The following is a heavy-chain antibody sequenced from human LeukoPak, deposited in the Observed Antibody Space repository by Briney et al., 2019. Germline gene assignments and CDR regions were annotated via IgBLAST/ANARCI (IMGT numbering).Heavy chain of an antibody. CDR2: INPNSGGT. V-gene: IGHV1-2*02. D-gene: IGHD1-26*01. CDR3: ARNLAVGAKYYFDY. CDR1: GYTFTGYY. Sequence: EASVKVSCKASGYTFTGYYMHWVRQAPGQGLEWMGWINPNSGGTNYAQKFQGRVTMTRDTSISTAYMELSRLRSDDTAVYYCARNLAVGAKYYFDYWGQGTLVTVSS. J-gene: IGHJ4*02.